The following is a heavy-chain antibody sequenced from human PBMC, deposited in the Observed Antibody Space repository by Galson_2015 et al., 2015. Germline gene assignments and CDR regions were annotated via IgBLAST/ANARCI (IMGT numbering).Heavy chain of an antibody. D-gene: IGHD5-18*01. CDR2: IIPILGIA. J-gene: IGHJ6*02. Sequence: SVKVSCKASGGTFSSYAISWVRQAPGQGLEWMGRIIPILGIANYAQKFQGRVTITADKSTSTAYMELSSLRSEDTAVYYCARDKGSWIQRHGMDVWGQGTTVTVSS. V-gene: IGHV1-69*04. CDR1: GGTFSSYA. CDR3: ARDKGSWIQRHGMDV.